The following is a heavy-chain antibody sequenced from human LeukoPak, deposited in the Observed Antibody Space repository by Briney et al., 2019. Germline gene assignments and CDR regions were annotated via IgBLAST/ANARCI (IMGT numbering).Heavy chain of an antibody. D-gene: IGHD1-26*01. CDR3: ARAGGSYYPYFYYGMDV. V-gene: IGHV3-33*01. CDR1: GFTYNSHA. CDR2: IWYDGSNK. Sequence: GGSLRLSCAASGFTYNSHAMHWVRQAPGKGLEWVAVIWYDGSNKYYADSVKGRFTVCKDNSKNTMHLEMNSLRAEDTAVYYCARAGGSYYPYFYYGMDVWGQGTAVTVSS. J-gene: IGHJ6*02.